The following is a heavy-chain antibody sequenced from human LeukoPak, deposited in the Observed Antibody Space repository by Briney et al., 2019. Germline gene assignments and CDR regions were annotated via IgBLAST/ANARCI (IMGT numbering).Heavy chain of an antibody. CDR3: ARDLRGVYIFDQ. CDR2: IQSGGTT. CDR1: GFTVSSNY. J-gene: IGHJ4*02. Sequence: PGGSLRLSCAVSGFTVSSNYMHWVRQAPGKGLEWVSIIQSGGTTCYADSVRGRFTISRDNSKNTLALQMNSLRADDTAVYYCARDLRGVYIFDQWGQGTLVTVSS. D-gene: IGHD5/OR15-5a*01. V-gene: IGHV3-53*01.